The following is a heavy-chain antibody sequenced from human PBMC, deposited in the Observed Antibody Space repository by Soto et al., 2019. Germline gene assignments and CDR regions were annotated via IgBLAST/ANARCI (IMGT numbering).Heavy chain of an antibody. CDR2: ISYDGSNK. D-gene: IGHD6-19*01. Sequence: GGSLRLSCAASGFTFSSYGMHWVRQAPGKGLEWVAVISYDGSNKYYADSVKGRFTISRDNSKNTLYLQMNSLRAEDTAVYYCAKGGSSGWYFDYWGQGTLVTV. CDR1: GFTFSSYG. CDR3: AKGGSSGWYFDY. J-gene: IGHJ4*02. V-gene: IGHV3-30*18.